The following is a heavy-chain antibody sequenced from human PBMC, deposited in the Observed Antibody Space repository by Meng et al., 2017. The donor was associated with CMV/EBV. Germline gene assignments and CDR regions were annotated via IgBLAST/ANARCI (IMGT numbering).Heavy chain of an antibody. V-gene: IGHV4-39*07. D-gene: IGHD2-2*01. Sequence: ESLKISCTVSGGSISSSSYYWGWTRQPPGKGLEWIGSIYYSGSTYYNPSLKSRVTISVDTSKNQFSLKLSSVTAADTAVYYCARDTIVVVPAASGGFDYWGQGTLVTVSS. CDR1: GGSISSSSYY. CDR2: IYYSGST. J-gene: IGHJ4*02. CDR3: ARDTIVVVPAASGGFDY.